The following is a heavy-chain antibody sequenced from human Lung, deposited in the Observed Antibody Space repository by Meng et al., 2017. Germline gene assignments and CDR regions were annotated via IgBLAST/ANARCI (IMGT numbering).Heavy chain of an antibody. J-gene: IGHJ4*02. CDR1: GGSFSDYY. Sequence: QVQLQHWGEGLLTPSETLSLTCVVSGGSFSDYYWSWIRQPPGKGLEWIGEINHSGSTNYNPSLESRATISVDTSQNNLSLKLSSVTAADSAVYYCARGPTTMAHDFDYWGQGTLVTVAS. CDR3: ARGPTTMAHDFDY. D-gene: IGHD4-11*01. CDR2: INHSGST. V-gene: IGHV4-34*01.